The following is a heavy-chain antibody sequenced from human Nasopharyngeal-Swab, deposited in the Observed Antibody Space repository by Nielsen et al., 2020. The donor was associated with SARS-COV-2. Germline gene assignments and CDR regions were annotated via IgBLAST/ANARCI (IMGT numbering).Heavy chain of an antibody. J-gene: IGHJ6*02. D-gene: IGHD3-9*01. CDR3: ARARGYYFDWTPYYYYGMDV. V-gene: IGHV4-34*01. Sequence: GSLRLSCAVYGGSFSGYYWSWIRQPPGKGLDWIGEINHTGSTTYNPSLKSRVTISVDTSKNQFSLKLSSVTAADTAVYYCARARGYYFDWTPYYYYGMDVWGQGTTVTVSS. CDR1: GGSFSGYY. CDR2: INHTGST.